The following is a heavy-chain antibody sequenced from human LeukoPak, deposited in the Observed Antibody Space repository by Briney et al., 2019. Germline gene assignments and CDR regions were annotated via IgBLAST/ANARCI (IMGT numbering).Heavy chain of an antibody. CDR1: GFTFGDYA. D-gene: IGHD2-2*01. V-gene: IGHV3-49*03. J-gene: IGHJ4*02. CDR3: TSSAMPLAFDY. CDR2: IRSQTYGGTT. Sequence: PGRSLRLSCTASGFTFGDYAMSWFRQAPGKGLEWVGFIRSQTYGGTTEYAASVKGRFTISRDDSKSIAYLQMNSLKTEGTAVYYCTSSAMPLAFDYWGQGTLVTVSS.